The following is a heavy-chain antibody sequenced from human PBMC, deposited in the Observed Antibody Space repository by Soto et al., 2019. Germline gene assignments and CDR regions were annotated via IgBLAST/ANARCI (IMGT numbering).Heavy chain of an antibody. Sequence: QVYLVQSGAEVKKPGSSVKISCKASGGIFSSNTINWVRQAAGQGLEWMGGIIPLFGTANYAEKFQGRVTITADKSTKTEYMELTSLRSEDTAVYYCASKAACGGDCYAFDSCGQGTVVTVSS. CDR3: ASKAACGGDCYAFDS. CDR2: IIPLFGTA. V-gene: IGHV1-69*06. D-gene: IGHD2-21*02. J-gene: IGHJ4*02. CDR1: GGIFSSNT.